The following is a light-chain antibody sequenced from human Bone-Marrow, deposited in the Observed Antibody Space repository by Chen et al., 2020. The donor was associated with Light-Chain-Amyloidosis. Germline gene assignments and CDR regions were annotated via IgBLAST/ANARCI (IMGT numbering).Light chain of an antibody. CDR3: QSYQGSSQGV. CDR1: SGSIATND. CDR2: EDD. Sequence: NFMLTQPHSVSESPGKTVIISCTRSSGSIATNDVQWYQQRPGSSPTTVIYEDDQRTSVVPARFSSSIDRSSNSASLTISGLKTEDEADYYCQSYQGSSQGVFGGGTKLTVL. J-gene: IGLJ3*02. V-gene: IGLV6-57*01.